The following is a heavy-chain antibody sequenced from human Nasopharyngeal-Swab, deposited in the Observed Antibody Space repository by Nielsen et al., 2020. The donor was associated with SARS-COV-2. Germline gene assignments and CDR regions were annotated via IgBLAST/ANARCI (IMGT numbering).Heavy chain of an antibody. J-gene: IGHJ3*02. Sequence: WVRQAPGQRLEWIGWIVVGSGNTNYAQKFQERVTITRDMSTSTAYMELSSLRSEDTAVYYCATDSSGYHVAFDIWGQGTMVTVSS. V-gene: IGHV1-58*01. CDR3: ATDSSGYHVAFDI. CDR2: IVVGSGNT. D-gene: IGHD3-22*01.